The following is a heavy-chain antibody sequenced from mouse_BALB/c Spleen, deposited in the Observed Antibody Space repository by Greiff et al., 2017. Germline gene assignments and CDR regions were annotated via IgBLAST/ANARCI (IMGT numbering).Heavy chain of an antibody. CDR3: ARGDSSGMAWFAY. J-gene: IGHJ3*01. D-gene: IGHD3-2*01. V-gene: IGHV5-6-3*01. CDR2: INSNGGST. CDR1: GFTFSSYG. Sequence: EVKLVESGGGLVQPGGSLKLSCAASGFTFSSYGMSWVRQTPDKRLELVATINSNGGSTYYPDSVKGRFTISRDNAKNTLYLQMSSLKSEDTAMYYCARGDSSGMAWFAYWGQGTLVTVSA.